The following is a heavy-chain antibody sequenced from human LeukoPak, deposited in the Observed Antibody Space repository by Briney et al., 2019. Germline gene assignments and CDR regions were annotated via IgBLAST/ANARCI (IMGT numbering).Heavy chain of an antibody. Sequence: SETLSLTCTVSGGSISSYYWSWIRQPPGKGLEWIGYIYYSGSTNYNPSLKSRVTISVDTSKNQLSLKLSSVTAADTAVYYCARHQGSYGDFDYWGQGTLVTVSS. J-gene: IGHJ4*02. D-gene: IGHD1-26*01. CDR2: IYYSGST. V-gene: IGHV4-59*08. CDR1: GGSISSYY. CDR3: ARHQGSYGDFDY.